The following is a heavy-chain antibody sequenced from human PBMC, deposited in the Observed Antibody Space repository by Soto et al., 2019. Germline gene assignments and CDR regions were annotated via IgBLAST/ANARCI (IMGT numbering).Heavy chain of an antibody. Sequence: GGSLRLSCAASGFTFSSYSMNWVRQSPGKGLEWVSSISSSSSYIYYADSVKGRFTISRDNAKNSLYLQMNSLRAEDTAVYYCARVAGDFWSGYWPGMDVWGQGTTVTVSS. J-gene: IGHJ6*02. CDR2: ISSSSSYI. CDR3: ARVAGDFWSGYWPGMDV. D-gene: IGHD3-3*01. CDR1: GFTFSSYS. V-gene: IGHV3-21*01.